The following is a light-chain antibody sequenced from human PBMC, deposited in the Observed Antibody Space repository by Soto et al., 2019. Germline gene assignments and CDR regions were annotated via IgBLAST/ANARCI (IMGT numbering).Light chain of an antibody. Sequence: DIQMAQSPSTLSASVGARVTIACRASQSISTWLAWYQQKPGKAPKLLIYDASSLESGVPSRFSGSGSGTEFTLTISSLQPEDFASYYCQQYNSYSTFGQGTRLEIK. V-gene: IGKV1-5*01. J-gene: IGKJ5*01. CDR3: QQYNSYST. CDR2: DAS. CDR1: QSISTW.